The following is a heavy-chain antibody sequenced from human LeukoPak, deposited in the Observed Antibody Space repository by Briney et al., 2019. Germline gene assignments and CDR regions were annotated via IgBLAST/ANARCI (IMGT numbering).Heavy chain of an antibody. V-gene: IGHV3-7*05. CDR3: AREAAAAHPDY. CDR1: GFTFSSYA. J-gene: IGHJ4*02. CDR2: IKQDGSEK. Sequence: GGSLRLSCAASGFTFSSYAMSWVRQAPGKGLEWVANIKQDGSEKYYVDSVKGRFTISRDNAKNSLYLQMNSLRAEDTAVYYCAREAAAAHPDYWGQGTLVVVSA. D-gene: IGHD6-13*01.